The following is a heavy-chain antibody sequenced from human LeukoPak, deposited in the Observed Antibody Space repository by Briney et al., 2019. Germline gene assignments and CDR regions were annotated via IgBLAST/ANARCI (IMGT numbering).Heavy chain of an antibody. CDR1: GFTFSDYT. V-gene: IGHV3-21*01. Sequence: GGSLRLSCAASGFTFSDYTMNWVRQAPGKGLEWVSSISTSSSSSSYIYYADSVTGRFTISRDNAKNSLYLQMNSLRAEDTAVYYCARRATTERGHSYGLDYWGQGTLVTVSS. J-gene: IGHJ4*02. CDR2: ISTSSSSSSYI. CDR3: ARRATTERGHSYGLDY. D-gene: IGHD5-18*01.